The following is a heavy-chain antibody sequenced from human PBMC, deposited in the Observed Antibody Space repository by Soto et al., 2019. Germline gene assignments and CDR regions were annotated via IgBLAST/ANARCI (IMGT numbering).Heavy chain of an antibody. CDR2: ISWDGGST. CDR3: AKDGGSSLYYYYGMDV. D-gene: IGHD6-6*01. Sequence: GGSLRLSCAASGFTFDDYTMHWVRQAPGKGLEWVSLISWDGGSTYYADSVKGRFTISRDNSKNSLYLQMNSLRTEDTALYYCAKDGGSSLYYYYGMDVWGQGTTVTVSS. CDR1: GFTFDDYT. J-gene: IGHJ6*02. V-gene: IGHV3-43*01.